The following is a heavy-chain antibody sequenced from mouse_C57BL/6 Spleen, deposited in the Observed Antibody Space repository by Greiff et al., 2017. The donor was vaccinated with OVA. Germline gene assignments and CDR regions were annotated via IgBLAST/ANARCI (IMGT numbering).Heavy chain of an antibody. Sequence: EVKVVESEGGLVQPGSSMKLSCTASGFTFSDYYMAWVRQVPEKGLEWVANINYDGSSTYYLDSLKSRFIISRDNAKNILYLQMSSLKSEDTATYYCARAGYYGSYWYFDVWGTGTTVTVSS. J-gene: IGHJ1*03. V-gene: IGHV5-16*01. D-gene: IGHD1-1*01. CDR3: ARAGYYGSYWYFDV. CDR1: GFTFSDYY. CDR2: INYDGSST.